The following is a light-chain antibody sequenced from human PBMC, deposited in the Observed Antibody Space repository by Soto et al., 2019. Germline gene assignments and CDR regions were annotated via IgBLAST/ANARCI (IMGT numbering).Light chain of an antibody. V-gene: IGKV3-15*01. J-gene: IGKJ1*01. Sequence: DIVLTQCRDTRGFSPGERATRWGRASQSVSILLAWYQQKPGQAPRLLIHGATTRATGIPARFSGSGSGTELTLTIRCLQSEDFAAYYCAQYNNWPQTFGQGTKVDIK. CDR3: AQYNNWPQT. CDR1: QSVSIL. CDR2: GAT.